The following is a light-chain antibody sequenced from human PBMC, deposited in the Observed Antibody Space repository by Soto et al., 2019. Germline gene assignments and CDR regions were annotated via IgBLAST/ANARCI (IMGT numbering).Light chain of an antibody. V-gene: IGLV2-14*03. CDR1: SSDIGAYNF. Sequence: QSALTQPASVSGSPGQSITISCTGTSSDIGAYNFVSWYQQHPGKAPKLMLYDVNIRPSGVSNRFSGSKSGNTASLTISGLQAEDKADYYCTSWTTSTTMIFGRGTKVTVL. J-gene: IGLJ1*01. CDR3: TSWTTSTTMI. CDR2: DVN.